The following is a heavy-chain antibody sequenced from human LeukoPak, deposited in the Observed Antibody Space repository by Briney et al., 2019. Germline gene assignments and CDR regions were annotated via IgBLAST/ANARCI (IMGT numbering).Heavy chain of an antibody. Sequence: GGSLRLSCAASGFTFSSFWMHWVRQVPGKGLVWVSHINSDGSSTSSADSVKGRFTISRDNAKDSLYLQMNSLGPEDTAVYYCARDPYSGNYGNYYYYYMDVWGKGTTVTISS. V-gene: IGHV3-74*01. CDR3: ARDPYSGNYGNYYYYYMDV. J-gene: IGHJ6*03. D-gene: IGHD1-26*01. CDR2: INSDGSST. CDR1: GFTFSSFW.